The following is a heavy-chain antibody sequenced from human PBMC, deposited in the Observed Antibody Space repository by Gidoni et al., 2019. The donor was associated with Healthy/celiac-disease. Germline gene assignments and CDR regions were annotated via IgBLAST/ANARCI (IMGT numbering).Heavy chain of an antibody. J-gene: IGHJ3*02. V-gene: IGHV4-59*08. D-gene: IGHD4-4*01. CDR1: GGSLSSYY. CDR2: IYYSGST. CDR3: ARHLLYSNYALHDAFDI. Sequence: QVQLQESGPGLVKPSETLSLTCPVSGGSLSSYYWSWIRQPPGKGVEWIGYIYYSGSTNYNPSLKSRVTISVDTSKNQFSLKLSSVTAADTAVYYCARHLLYSNYALHDAFDIWGQGTMVTVSS.